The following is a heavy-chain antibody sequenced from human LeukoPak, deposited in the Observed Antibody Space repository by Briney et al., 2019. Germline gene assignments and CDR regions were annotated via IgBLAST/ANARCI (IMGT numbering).Heavy chain of an antibody. Sequence: GGSLRLSCAASGFTFDDYAMPWVRQAPGKGLEWVSGISWNSGSIGYADSVKGRFTIPRDNAKNSLYLQMNSLRAEDTALYYCPKALRITMVRGGFDYWGQGTLVTVSS. CDR1: GFTFDDYA. CDR2: ISWNSGSI. J-gene: IGHJ4*02. CDR3: PKALRITMVRGGFDY. V-gene: IGHV3-9*01. D-gene: IGHD3-10*01.